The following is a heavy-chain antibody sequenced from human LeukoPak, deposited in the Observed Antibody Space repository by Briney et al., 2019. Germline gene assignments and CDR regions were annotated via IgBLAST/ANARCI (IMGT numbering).Heavy chain of an antibody. Sequence: ASVKVSCKVSGYTLTELSMLWVRQAPGKGLEWMGGFDPEDGETIYAQKFQGRVTMTEDTSTDTAYMELSNLRSEDTAVYFCATDLDGPDDYGMDVWGQGTTVTVSS. CDR1: GYTLTELS. CDR3: ATDLDGPDDYGMDV. CDR2: FDPEDGET. J-gene: IGHJ6*02. V-gene: IGHV1-24*01.